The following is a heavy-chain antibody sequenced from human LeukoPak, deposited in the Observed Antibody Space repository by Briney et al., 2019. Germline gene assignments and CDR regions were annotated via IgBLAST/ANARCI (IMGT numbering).Heavy chain of an antibody. D-gene: IGHD4-23*01. V-gene: IGHV4-4*07. CDR3: AREDGGNSWLPY. J-gene: IGHJ4*02. CDR2: ISTSGST. CDR1: GGSISSYY. Sequence: PSETLSLTCSVSGGSISSYYCSWIRQPTGKGLEWIGRISTSGSTNYNPSLRSRVTMSVDTSKNQFSLKLSSVTAADTAVYYCAREDGGNSWLPYWGQGTLVTVSP.